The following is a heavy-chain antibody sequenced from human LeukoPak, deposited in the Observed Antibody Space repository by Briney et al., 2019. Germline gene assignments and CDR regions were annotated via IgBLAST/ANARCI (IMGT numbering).Heavy chain of an antibody. CDR1: GFTFNTYT. CDR2: ISSSSRHI. J-gene: IGHJ4*02. CDR3: ARDGGAYGLDY. V-gene: IGHV3-21*01. D-gene: IGHD3-10*01. Sequence: GGSLRLYCAASGFTFNTYTMNWVRQAPGKGLEWGSFISSSSRHIYYADSVRGRFTSSRDNAKNSLFLQMNSLRPEDTAVYYCARDGGAYGLDYWGQGTLVTVSS.